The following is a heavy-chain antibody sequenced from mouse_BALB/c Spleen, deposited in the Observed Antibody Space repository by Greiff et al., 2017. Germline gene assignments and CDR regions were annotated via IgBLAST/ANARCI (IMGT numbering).Heavy chain of an antibody. Sequence: VQLVESGPGLVAPSQSLSITCTVSGFSLTGYGVNWVRQPPGKGLEWLGMIWGDGSTDYNSALKSRLSISKDNSKSQVFLKMNSLQTDDTARYYCARDDYYGSRVYAMDYWGQGTSVTVSS. J-gene: IGHJ4*01. V-gene: IGHV2-6-7*01. D-gene: IGHD1-1*01. CDR1: GFSLTGYG. CDR3: ARDDYYGSRVYAMDY. CDR2: IWGDGST.